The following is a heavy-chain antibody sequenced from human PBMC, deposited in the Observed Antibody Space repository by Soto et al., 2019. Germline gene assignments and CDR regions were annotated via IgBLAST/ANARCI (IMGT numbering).Heavy chain of an antibody. D-gene: IGHD2-21*01. Sequence: EVHLVESGGGLVQPGGSLRLSCAASEFTFSSYWMSWVRQAPGKGPEWVANIKEDGSETYYADSVKGRFTISRDNAKNSLFLQMNRLTAEDTAVYYCARDVVWGQGTLVTVSS. V-gene: IGHV3-7*04. CDR3: ARDVV. J-gene: IGHJ4*02. CDR1: EFTFSSYW. CDR2: IKEDGSET.